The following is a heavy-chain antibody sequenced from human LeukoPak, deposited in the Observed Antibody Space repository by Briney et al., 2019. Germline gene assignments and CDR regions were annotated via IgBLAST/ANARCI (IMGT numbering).Heavy chain of an antibody. Sequence: ESGPTLVNPTQTLTLTCTFSGFSLSTSGVGVGWIRQPPGKALEWLALIYWNDDMRYSPSLKSRLTITKDTSKNQVVLTMTNMDPVDTATYYCAHRRGYYDSSGYDYFDYWGQGTLVTVSS. CDR2: IYWNDDM. CDR3: AHRRGYYDSSGYDYFDY. D-gene: IGHD3-22*01. V-gene: IGHV2-5*01. CDR1: GFSLSTSGVG. J-gene: IGHJ4*02.